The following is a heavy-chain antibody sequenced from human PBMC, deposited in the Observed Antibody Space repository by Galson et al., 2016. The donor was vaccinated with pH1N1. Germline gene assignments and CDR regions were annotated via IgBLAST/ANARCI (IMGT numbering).Heavy chain of an antibody. CDR3: VRDDYESWSVYDAFDI. CDR2: ISSTSTRM. CDR1: TFTFSRHG. V-gene: IGHV3-48*04. D-gene: IGHD3-3*01. J-gene: IGHJ3*02. Sequence: SLRLSCAASTFTFSRHGMNWVRQAPGKGLEWISYISSTSTRMFYADSVKGRFTISRDNAKNSLYLQMNSLRAEDTAVYYCVRDDYESWSVYDAFDIWGQGTMVTVSS.